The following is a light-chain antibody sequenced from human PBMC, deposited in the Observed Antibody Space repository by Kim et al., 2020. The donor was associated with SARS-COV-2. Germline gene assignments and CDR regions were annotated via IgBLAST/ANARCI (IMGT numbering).Light chain of an antibody. J-gene: IGKJ2*01. Sequence: VAMTQSPLSLPVTPGQPASISCRSSQSLVHSDGNTYLNWFQQRPGQSPRRLIYKVSNRDSGVPDRFSGSGSGTDFTLKISRVYVEDGGIYYCMLSTQLPSSFGQGTKLEI. CDR2: KVS. CDR3: MLSTQLPSS. CDR1: QSLVHSDGNTY. V-gene: IGKV2-30*02.